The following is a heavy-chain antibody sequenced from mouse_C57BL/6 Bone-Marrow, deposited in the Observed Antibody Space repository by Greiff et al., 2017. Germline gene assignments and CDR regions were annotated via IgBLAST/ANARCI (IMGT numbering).Heavy chain of an antibody. Sequence: QVQLKESGPGLVAPSQSLSITCTVSGFSLTSYAISWVRQPPGKGLEWLGVIWPGGGTNYNSALKSRLSISKDNSKSQVFLKMNSLQTDDTSRDYGARNRGAGTYAMDYWGQGTSVTVSS. D-gene: IGHD4-1*01. J-gene: IGHJ4*01. CDR3: ARNRGAGTYAMDY. V-gene: IGHV2-9-1*01. CDR2: IWPGGGT. CDR1: GFSLTSYA.